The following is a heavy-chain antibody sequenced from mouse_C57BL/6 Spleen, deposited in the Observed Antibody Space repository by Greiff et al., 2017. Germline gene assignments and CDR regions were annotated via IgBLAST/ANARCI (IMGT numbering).Heavy chain of an antibody. CDR2: INPYNGGT. CDR1: GYTFTDYY. CDR3: ARFGVITTVVAPFDY. Sequence: EVQLQQSGPVLVKPGASVKMSCKASGYTFTDYYMNWVKQSHGKSLEWIGVINPYNGGTSYNQKFKGKATLTVDKSSSTAYMELNSLTSEDSAVYYCARFGVITTVVAPFDYWGQGTTLTVSS. J-gene: IGHJ2*01. D-gene: IGHD1-1*01. V-gene: IGHV1-19*01.